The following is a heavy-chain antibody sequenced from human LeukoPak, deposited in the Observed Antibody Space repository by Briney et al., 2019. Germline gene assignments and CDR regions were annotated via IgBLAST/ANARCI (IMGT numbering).Heavy chain of an antibody. CDR2: IYHSGST. CDR3: ARGYYYMDV. CDR1: GYSISSGYY. J-gene: IGHJ6*03. V-gene: IGHV4-38-2*02. Sequence: SETLSLTCTVSGYSISSGYYWGWIRQPPGKGLEWIGSIYHSGSTYYNPSLKSRVTISVDTSKNQFSLKLSSVTAADTAVYYCARGYYYMDVWGKGTTVTVSS.